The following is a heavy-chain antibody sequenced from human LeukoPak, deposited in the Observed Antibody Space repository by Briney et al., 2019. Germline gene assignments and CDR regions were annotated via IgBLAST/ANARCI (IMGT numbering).Heavy chain of an antibody. CDR1: GFTFSSYA. V-gene: IGHV3-30-3*01. J-gene: IGHJ3*02. CDR3: ARLPGVNDAFDI. Sequence: PGGSLRLSCAASGFTFSSYAMHWVRQAPGRGLEWVAVISYDGSNKYYADSVKGRFTISRDNSKNTLYLQMNSLRAEDTAVYYCARLPGVNDAFDIWGQGTMVTVSS. D-gene: IGHD3-10*01. CDR2: ISYDGSNK.